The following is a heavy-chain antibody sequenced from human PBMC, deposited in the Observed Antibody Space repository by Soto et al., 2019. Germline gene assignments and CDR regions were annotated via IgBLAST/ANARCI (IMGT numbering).Heavy chain of an antibody. J-gene: IGHJ4*02. Sequence: PSETLSLTCAVYGGSFSGYYWSWIRQPPGKGLEWIGEINHSGSTNYNPSLKSRVTISVDASKNQFSLQLSSVTAADTAVYYCASLGIVVVPAAMHFDYWGQGTVVTVSS. CDR1: GGSFSGYY. CDR3: ASLGIVVVPAAMHFDY. V-gene: IGHV4-34*01. D-gene: IGHD2-2*01. CDR2: INHSGST.